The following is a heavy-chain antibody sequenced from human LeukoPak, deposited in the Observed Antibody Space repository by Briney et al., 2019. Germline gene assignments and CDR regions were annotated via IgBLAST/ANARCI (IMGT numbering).Heavy chain of an antibody. CDR3: AKAMGATLFDY. J-gene: IGHJ4*02. D-gene: IGHD1-26*01. Sequence: PGGSLRLSCAASGFTFNSYNMNWVRQAPGKGLEWVSSISTDSDYIYYADSVEGRFTISRDNSKNTLYLQMNSLRAGDTAVYYCAKAMGATLFDYWGQGTLVTVSS. CDR1: GFTFNSYN. V-gene: IGHV3-21*04. CDR2: ISTDSDYI.